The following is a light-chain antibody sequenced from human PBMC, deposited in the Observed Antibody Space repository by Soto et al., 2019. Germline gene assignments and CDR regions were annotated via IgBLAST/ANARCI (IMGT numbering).Light chain of an antibody. CDR3: AAWDDSLKGHV. Sequence: QLVLTQPPSASGTPGQRVTISCSGSNSNIGKTTVSWFQKLPGTAPKLLISRNDQRPSGVPDRFSGSKSGTSGSLAISGLQFEDEAEYYCAAWDDSLKGHVFGSGTKLTVL. J-gene: IGLJ1*01. CDR2: RND. CDR1: NSNIGKTT. V-gene: IGLV1-44*01.